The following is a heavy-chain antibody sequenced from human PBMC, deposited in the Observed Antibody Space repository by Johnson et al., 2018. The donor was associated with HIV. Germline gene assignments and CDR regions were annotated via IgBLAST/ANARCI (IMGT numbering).Heavy chain of an antibody. CDR2: IKSKTYGGTT. CDR1: GFTFTNAW. D-gene: IGHD3-10*01. CDR3: ARAQGDRGAYDAFDI. Sequence: VQLVESGGGLVKPGGSLRLSCAASGFTFTNAWMNWVRQAPGKGLEWVGRIKSKTYGGTTDYAAPVKGRFTISRDDSKNTLFLQMNSLRAEDTAVYYCARAQGDRGAYDAFDIWGQGTMVTVSS. V-gene: IGHV3-15*01. J-gene: IGHJ3*02.